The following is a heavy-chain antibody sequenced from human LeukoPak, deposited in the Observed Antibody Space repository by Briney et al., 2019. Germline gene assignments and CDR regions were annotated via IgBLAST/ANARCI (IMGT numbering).Heavy chain of an antibody. V-gene: IGHV4-61*09. J-gene: IGHJ4*02. CDR3: ARSSLAVYFNY. CDR1: GGSISSGSYY. Sequence: SETLSLTCTVSGGSISSGSYYWNWIRQPAGKGLEWLGNIFTRGTTNYNASLESRLTISLDTARNQFSLSLRSVTAADTAIYFCARSSLAVYFNYWGQGTLVTASS. D-gene: IGHD6-19*01. CDR2: IFTRGTT.